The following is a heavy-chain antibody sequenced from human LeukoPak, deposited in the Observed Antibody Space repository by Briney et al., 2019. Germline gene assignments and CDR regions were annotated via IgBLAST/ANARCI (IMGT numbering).Heavy chain of an antibody. Sequence: GASVKVSCKASGYTFTGYYMHWVRQAPGQGLEWMGLINPNSGGTNYAQKFQGRVTMTRDTSISTVYMELSRLRSDDTAVYYCARRLRFDYYYGMDVWGQGTTVTVSS. CDR2: INPNSGGT. CDR1: GYTFTGYY. CDR3: ARRLRFDYYYGMDV. J-gene: IGHJ6*02. V-gene: IGHV1-2*02. D-gene: IGHD5-12*01.